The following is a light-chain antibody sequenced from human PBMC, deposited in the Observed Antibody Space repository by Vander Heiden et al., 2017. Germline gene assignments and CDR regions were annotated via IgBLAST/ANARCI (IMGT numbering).Light chain of an antibody. J-gene: IGKJ3*01. Sequence: DIVMTQSPDSLAVSLGERAPINCKTSKSVLYSTNNKNYLAWYQQKPGQPPKLLMYCASTRESGVPARFSGSGSGTDFTLTISSLQAEDVAVYYCQQSFTTPLTFGPGTKVEIK. CDR2: CAS. CDR3: QQSFTTPLT. V-gene: IGKV4-1*01. CDR1: KSVLYSTNNKNY.